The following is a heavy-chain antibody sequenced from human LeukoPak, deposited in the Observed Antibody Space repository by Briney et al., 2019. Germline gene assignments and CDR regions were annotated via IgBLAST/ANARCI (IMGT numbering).Heavy chain of an antibody. D-gene: IGHD1-26*01. CDR1: GSTFSSYA. V-gene: IGHV1-69*01. Sequence: SVKVSCKASGSTFSSYAISWVRQAPGQGLEWMGGIIPIFGTANYAQKFQGRVTITADESTSTAYMELSSLRSEDTAVYYCARSPGGSFPFDYWGQGTLVTVSS. CDR2: IIPIFGTA. J-gene: IGHJ4*02. CDR3: ARSPGGSFPFDY.